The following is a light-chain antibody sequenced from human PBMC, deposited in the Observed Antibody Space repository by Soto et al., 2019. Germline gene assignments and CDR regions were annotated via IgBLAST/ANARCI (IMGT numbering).Light chain of an antibody. Sequence: DIVMTQFPDSLAVSLGERATINCKSSQSVLYSSNNKNYLAWYKQKPGQPPKLLIYWASTRESGVPDRFSGSGSGTDFTLTISSLQAEDVAVYYCQQYYRARTFGQGTKVEIK. CDR2: WAS. CDR1: QSVLYSSNNKNY. CDR3: QQYYRART. J-gene: IGKJ1*01. V-gene: IGKV4-1*01.